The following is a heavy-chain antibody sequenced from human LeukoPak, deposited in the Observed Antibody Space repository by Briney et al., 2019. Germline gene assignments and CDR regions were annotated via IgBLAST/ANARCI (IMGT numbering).Heavy chain of an antibody. V-gene: IGHV3-21*06. CDR3: ARDPYSGNYGAYYYYYMDV. J-gene: IGHJ6*03. CDR2: ITSSSSYI. D-gene: IGHD1-26*01. Sequence: GGSLRLSCAGSGFTFTSYNMNRVRQAPGKGLEWVSSITSSSSYIYYADSVKGRFTISRDNAKNSLYLQMDSLRVEDTAVYYCARDPYSGNYGAYYYYYMDVWGKGTTVTISS. CDR1: GFTFTSYN.